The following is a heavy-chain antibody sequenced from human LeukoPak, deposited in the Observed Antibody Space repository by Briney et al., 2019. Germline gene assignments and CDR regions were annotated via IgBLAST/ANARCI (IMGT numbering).Heavy chain of an antibody. J-gene: IGHJ5*02. Sequence: SVKVSCKASGGTFSSYAISWVRQAPGQGLEWMGRIIPILGIANYAQKFQGRVTITADKSTSTAYMELSRLRSDDTAVYYCARELVSGRRWFDPWGQGTLVTVSS. CDR3: ARELVSGRRWFDP. CDR1: GGTFSSYA. V-gene: IGHV1-69*04. D-gene: IGHD3-10*01. CDR2: IIPILGIA.